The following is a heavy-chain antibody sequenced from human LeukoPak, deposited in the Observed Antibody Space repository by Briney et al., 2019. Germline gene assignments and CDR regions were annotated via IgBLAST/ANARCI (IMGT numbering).Heavy chain of an antibody. CDR2: IYTSGST. CDR1: RRSMRGYY. V-gene: IGHV4-4*07. J-gene: IGHJ4*02. CDR3: ARDGVAVAGTLCV. Sequence: SETLSLTCIISRRSMRGYYWSWIRQPAGKGLEWIGRIYTSGSTKYNPSLKSRVTMSVDTSKNQFSLKLSSVTAADTAVYYCARDGVAVAGTLCVWGQGTLVTVSS. D-gene: IGHD6-19*01.